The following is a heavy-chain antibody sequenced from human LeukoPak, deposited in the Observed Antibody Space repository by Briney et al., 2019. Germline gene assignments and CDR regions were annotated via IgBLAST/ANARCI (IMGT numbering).Heavy chain of an antibody. CDR3: ARDYYDSRGFYFDY. D-gene: IGHD3-22*01. CDR2: ISAYNGNT. CDR1: GYTFTSYG. J-gene: IGHJ4*02. V-gene: IGHV1-18*01. Sequence: ASVKVSCKASGYTFTSYGISWVRQAPGQGLEWMGGISAYNGNTNYAQKLQGRVTMTIDTSTSTAYMELRSLRSDDTAVYYCARDYYDSRGFYFDYWGQGTLVTVSS.